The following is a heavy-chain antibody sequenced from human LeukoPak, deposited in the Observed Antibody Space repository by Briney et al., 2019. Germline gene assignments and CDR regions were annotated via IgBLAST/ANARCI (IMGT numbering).Heavy chain of an antibody. Sequence: PSETLSLTCTVSGDSISDYYWSWIRQPPGKGLEWIVYIYYSENTNYNPSLKRRVTISVDTSKNQFSLKLSSVTAADTAMYYCARGMGGNWFDPWGQGTLVTVSS. CDR3: ARGMGGNWFDP. CDR1: GDSISDYY. CDR2: IYYSENT. V-gene: IGHV4-59*01. D-gene: IGHD2-8*01. J-gene: IGHJ5*02.